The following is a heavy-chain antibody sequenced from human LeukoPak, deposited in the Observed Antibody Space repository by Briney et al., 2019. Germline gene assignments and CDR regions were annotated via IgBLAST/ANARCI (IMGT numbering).Heavy chain of an antibody. CDR1: GGSFSGYY. V-gene: IGHV4-34*01. Sequence: SETLSLTCAVYGGSFSGYYWSWIRQPPGKGLEWIGEINHSGSTNYNPSLKSRVTISVDTSKDQFSLKLSSVTAAATAVYYCARQRGYSYGSHQATYYFDYWGQGTLVTVSS. D-gene: IGHD5-18*01. CDR2: INHSGST. J-gene: IGHJ4*02. CDR3: ARQRGYSYGSHQATYYFDY.